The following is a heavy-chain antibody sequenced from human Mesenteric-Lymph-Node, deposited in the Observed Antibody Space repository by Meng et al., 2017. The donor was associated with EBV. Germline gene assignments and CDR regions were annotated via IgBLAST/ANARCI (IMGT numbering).Heavy chain of an antibody. Sequence: QVQRVQSGAEIKKPGASMRVSCKASGYTFTTNALSWVRQAPGQGLEWMGWISVYTGDTNYAQKFQGRVTMTTDTSTSTAYMELRSLRSDDTAVYYCARDNVVVAAATRVFDYWGQGTLVTVSS. D-gene: IGHD2-15*01. V-gene: IGHV1-18*01. CDR1: GYTFTTNA. J-gene: IGHJ4*02. CDR2: ISVYTGDT. CDR3: ARDNVVVAAATRVFDY.